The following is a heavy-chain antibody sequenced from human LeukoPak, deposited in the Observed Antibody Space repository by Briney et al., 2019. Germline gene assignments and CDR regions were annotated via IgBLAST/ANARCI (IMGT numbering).Heavy chain of an antibody. CDR1: GGSISSYY. D-gene: IGHD6-19*01. J-gene: IGHJ4*02. CDR2: IYYSGST. Sequence: SSETLSLTCTVSGGSISSYYWSWIRQPPGKGLEWIGYIYYSGSTNYNPSLKSRVTISLDTSKNQFSLKLSSVTAADTAVYYCARGPSGSGWYFDYWGQGTLVSVSS. CDR3: ARGPSGSGWYFDY. V-gene: IGHV4-59*01.